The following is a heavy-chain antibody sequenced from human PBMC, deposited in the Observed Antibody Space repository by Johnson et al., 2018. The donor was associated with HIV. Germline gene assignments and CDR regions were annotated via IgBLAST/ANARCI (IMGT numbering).Heavy chain of an antibody. J-gene: IGHJ3*02. Sequence: VQLVESGGGLVQPGGSLRLSCAASGFTFSSYWMSWVRQAPGKVLEWVANIKQDGSEKYYVDSVKGRFTISRDNAKNSLYLQMNSLRAEDTAVYYCARDGRKLTYYYDSSGYDDAFDIWGQGTMVTVSS. CDR2: IKQDGSEK. CDR1: GFTFSSYW. V-gene: IGHV3-7*01. CDR3: ARDGRKLTYYYDSSGYDDAFDI. D-gene: IGHD3-22*01.